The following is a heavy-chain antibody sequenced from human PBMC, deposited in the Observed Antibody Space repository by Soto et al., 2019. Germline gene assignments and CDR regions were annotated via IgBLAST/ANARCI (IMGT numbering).Heavy chain of an antibody. V-gene: IGHV3-30*18. CDR1: GFTFSSYG. CDR3: AKVAEHSSGWYGDY. D-gene: IGHD6-19*01. J-gene: IGHJ4*02. Sequence: GGSLRLSCAASGFTFSSYGMHWVRQAPGKGLEWVAVISYDGSNKYYADSVKGRFTISRDNSKNTLYLQMNSLRAEDTAVYYCAKVAEHSSGWYGDYWGQGTLVTVSS. CDR2: ISYDGSNK.